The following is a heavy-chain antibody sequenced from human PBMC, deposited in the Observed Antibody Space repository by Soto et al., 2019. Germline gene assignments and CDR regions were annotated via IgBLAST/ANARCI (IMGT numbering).Heavy chain of an antibody. V-gene: IGHV1-69*02. J-gene: IGHJ4*02. CDR2: IIPILGIA. D-gene: IGHD2-2*01. Sequence: QVQLVQSGAEVKKPGSSVKVSCKASGGTFSSYTISWVRQAPGQGLEWMGSIIPILGIANYAQKFQGRVTITADKSTSTAYMELSSLRSEDTAVYYCATQVALGYCSSTSCYALDYWGQGTLVTVSS. CDR1: GGTFSSYT. CDR3: ATQVALGYCSSTSCYALDY.